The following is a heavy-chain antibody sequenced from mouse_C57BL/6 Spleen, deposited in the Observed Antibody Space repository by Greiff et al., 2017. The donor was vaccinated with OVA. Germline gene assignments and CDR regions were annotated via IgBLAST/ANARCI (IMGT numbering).Heavy chain of an antibody. Sequence: QVQLQQPGAELVMPGASVKLSCKASGYTFTSYWMHWVKQRPGQGLEWIGEIDPSDSYTNYNQKFKGKSTLTVDKSSSTAYMQLSSLTSEDSAVYYCARRSGYDAMDYWGQGTSVTVSS. CDR2: IDPSDSYT. D-gene: IGHD3-2*02. V-gene: IGHV1-69*01. CDR1: GYTFTSYW. J-gene: IGHJ4*01. CDR3: ARRSGYDAMDY.